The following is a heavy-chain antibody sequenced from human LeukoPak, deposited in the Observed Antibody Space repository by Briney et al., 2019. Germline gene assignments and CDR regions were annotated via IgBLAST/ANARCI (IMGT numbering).Heavy chain of an antibody. CDR1: GYTFNRYA. Sequence: ASVKVSCKASGYTFNRYAMNWVRQAPGQGLEWMGWINTNTGSPMYAQGFTGRFVFSLDTSVSTAYLQITNLKTEDTAVYFCAREKSGSGSPGDWGQGTLVTVSS. J-gene: IGHJ4*02. CDR2: INTNTGSP. V-gene: IGHV7-4-1*02. D-gene: IGHD3-10*01. CDR3: AREKSGSGSPGD.